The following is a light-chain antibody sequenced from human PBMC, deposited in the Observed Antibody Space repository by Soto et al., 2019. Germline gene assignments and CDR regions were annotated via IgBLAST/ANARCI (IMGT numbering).Light chain of an antibody. CDR2: DAF. CDR3: QQAISFPFT. Sequence: DIQMTQSPSSVSASVGDRVTITCRASQDISTWLAWYQQKPGKAPKLLIYDAFSLESGVPARFSGSGFGTDFTLTISSLQPEDFATYYCQQAISFPFTFGPGTKVDIK. J-gene: IGKJ3*01. CDR1: QDISTW. V-gene: IGKV1-12*01.